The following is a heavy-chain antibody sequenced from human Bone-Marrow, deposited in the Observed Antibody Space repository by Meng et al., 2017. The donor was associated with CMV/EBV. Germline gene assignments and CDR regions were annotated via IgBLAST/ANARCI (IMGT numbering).Heavy chain of an antibody. CDR3: TTDGVVVVPAAFDY. V-gene: IGHV3-15*01. CDR2: IKSKTDGGTT. Sequence: ETLSLTCAASGFTFSNAWMSWVRQAPGKGLEWVGRIKSKTDGGTTDYAAPVKGRFTISRDDSKNTLYLQMNSLKTEDTAVYYCTTDGVVVVPAAFDYWGQGTLVTVSS. D-gene: IGHD2-2*01. J-gene: IGHJ4*02. CDR1: GFTFSNAW.